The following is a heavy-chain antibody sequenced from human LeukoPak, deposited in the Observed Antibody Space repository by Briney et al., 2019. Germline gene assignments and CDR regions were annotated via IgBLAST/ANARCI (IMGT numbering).Heavy chain of an antibody. CDR1: GGSFSNYV. Sequence: ASVKVSCKASGGSFSNYVITWVRQAPGQGLEWMGRIIPVLGVSNYAQKFQGRVTITADESTSTAYMELSSLRSEDTAVYYCARDHGGSPDWGQGTLVTVSS. D-gene: IGHD4-23*01. V-gene: IGHV1-69*04. CDR3: ARDHGGSPD. CDR2: IIPVLGVS. J-gene: IGHJ4*02.